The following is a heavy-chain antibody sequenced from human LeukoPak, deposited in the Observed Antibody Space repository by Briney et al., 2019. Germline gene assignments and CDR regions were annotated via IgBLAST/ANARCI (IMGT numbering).Heavy chain of an antibody. D-gene: IGHD3-22*01. V-gene: IGHV4-34*01. CDR2: IDHSGIT. J-gene: IGHJ4*02. CDR1: VESFRGYY. CDR3: ASLTMIVVP. Sequence: KPSETLSLTCAVYVESFRGYYWSWVRQPPGKGLEWIAEIDHSGITNYNPSLKSRVTISVDTSKNQFSLKLSSVTAADTAVYYCASLTMIVVPWGQGTLVTVSS.